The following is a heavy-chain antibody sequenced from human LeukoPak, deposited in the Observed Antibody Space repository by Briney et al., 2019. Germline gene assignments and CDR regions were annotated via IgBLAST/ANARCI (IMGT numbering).Heavy chain of an antibody. CDR3: ARGFRDIVATIATGYYYGMDV. Sequence: ASVKVSCKASGYTFTNYYMHWVRQAPGQGLEWMGIINPSGGSISYAQKFQGRVTMTRDTSTSTVYMELSSLRSDDTAVYCCARGFRDIVATIATGYYYGMDVWGQGTTVTVSS. D-gene: IGHD5-12*01. CDR2: INPSGGSI. V-gene: IGHV1-46*01. J-gene: IGHJ6*02. CDR1: GYTFTNYY.